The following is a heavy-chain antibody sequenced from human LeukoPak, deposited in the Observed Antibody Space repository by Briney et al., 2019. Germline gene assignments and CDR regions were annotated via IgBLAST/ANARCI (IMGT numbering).Heavy chain of an antibody. CDR2: ISGSGGST. Sequence: GGSLRLSCAASGFTFSSYAMSWVRQAPGKGLEWVSAISGSGGSTYYADSVKGRFTISRDNSKNTLYLQMNSLRAEDTAVYYCAKASLRIMITFGGVHFDYWGQGTLVTVSS. J-gene: IGHJ4*02. D-gene: IGHD3-16*01. CDR3: AKASLRIMITFGGVHFDY. CDR1: GFTFSSYA. V-gene: IGHV3-23*01.